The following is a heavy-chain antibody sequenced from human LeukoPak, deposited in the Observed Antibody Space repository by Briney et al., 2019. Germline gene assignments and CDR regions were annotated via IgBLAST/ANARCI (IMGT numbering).Heavy chain of an antibody. V-gene: IGHV4-34*01. CDR3: ARSVYCSGGSCPFDY. CDR2: INHSGST. D-gene: IGHD2-15*01. CDR1: GGSFSGYY. Sequence: PSETLSLTCAVYGGSFSGYYWSWIRQPPGKGLEWIGEINHSGSTNYNPSLKSRVTISVDTSKSQFSLKLSSVTAADTAVYYCARSVYCSGGSCPFDYWGQGTLVTVSS. J-gene: IGHJ4*02.